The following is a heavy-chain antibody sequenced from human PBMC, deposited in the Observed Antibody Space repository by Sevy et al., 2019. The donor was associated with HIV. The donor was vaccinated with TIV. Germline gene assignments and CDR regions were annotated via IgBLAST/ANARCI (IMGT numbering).Heavy chain of an antibody. CDR2: IKEDGSEK. CDR1: GFSFSNYW. J-gene: IGHJ4*02. Sequence: GGSLRLSYAVSGFSFSNYWMSWVRQAPGKGLEWVANIKEDGSEKHYVDSVKGRFTISRDNTKNSLFLQMNSMRAEDTALYYCAGYNNLGYWGQGTLVTVSS. D-gene: IGHD1-1*01. V-gene: IGHV3-7*01. CDR3: AGYNNLGY.